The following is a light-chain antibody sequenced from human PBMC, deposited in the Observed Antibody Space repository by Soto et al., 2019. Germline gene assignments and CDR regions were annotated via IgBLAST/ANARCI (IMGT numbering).Light chain of an antibody. CDR1: QSVSSSY. J-gene: IGKJ3*01. CDR3: YQYRSTLLFT. CDR2: GAS. Sequence: EIVLTQSPGTLSLSPGERATLSCRASQSVSSSYLAWYQQKPGQAPRLLIYGASSRATGIPDRFSGRGSGTYFTLTISIREREEFAAYYYYQYRSTLLFTIGPGTKVYI. V-gene: IGKV3-20*01.